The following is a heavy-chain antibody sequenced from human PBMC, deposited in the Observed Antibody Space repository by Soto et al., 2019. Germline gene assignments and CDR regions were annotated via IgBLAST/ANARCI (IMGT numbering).Heavy chain of an antibody. Sequence: GGSLRLSCAASGFTFSSYAMHWVRQAPGKGLEWVAVISYDGSNKYYADSVKGRFTISRDNSKNTLYLQMNSLRAEDTALYYCAKDMMWNRHLVRTWYDYDYYGMDVWGQGTTVTVSS. J-gene: IGHJ6*02. CDR1: GFTFSSYA. CDR2: ISYDGSNK. V-gene: IGHV3-30-3*01. CDR3: AKDMMWNRHLVRTWYDYDYYGMDV. D-gene: IGHD6-6*01.